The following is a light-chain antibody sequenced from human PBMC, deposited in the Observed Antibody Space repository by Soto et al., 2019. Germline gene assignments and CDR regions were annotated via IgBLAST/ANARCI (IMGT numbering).Light chain of an antibody. CDR3: QQSFSSSWT. Sequence: DIQMTPSPASLSASIGDRVIITCRASQSISNYLNWYQHKPGRAPKFLIYAASSLQSGVPSSFSGSGSGTDFTLTISSLQREDFGTYFCQQSFSSSWTFGQGTKVE. CDR1: QSISNY. J-gene: IGKJ1*01. V-gene: IGKV1-39*01. CDR2: AAS.